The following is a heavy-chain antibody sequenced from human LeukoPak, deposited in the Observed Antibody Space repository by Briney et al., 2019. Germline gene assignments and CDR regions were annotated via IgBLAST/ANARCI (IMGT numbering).Heavy chain of an antibody. J-gene: IGHJ4*02. CDR2: IKQDGSAK. CDR3: ARGAGFGELYYFDY. V-gene: IGHV3-7*01. CDR1: GFTFNRYW. D-gene: IGHD3-10*01. Sequence: GGSLRLSCAASGFTFNRYWMSWVRQAPGKELQWVANIKQDGSAKYYVDSVKGRFTISRDNAKNSLYLQMNSLRAEDTAVYYCARGAGFGELYYFDYWGQGTLVTVSS.